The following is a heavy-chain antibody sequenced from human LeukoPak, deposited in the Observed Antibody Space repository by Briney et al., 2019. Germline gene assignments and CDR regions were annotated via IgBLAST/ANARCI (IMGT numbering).Heavy chain of an antibody. J-gene: IGHJ3*02. D-gene: IGHD6-19*01. CDR2: ISGSGGST. V-gene: IGHV3-23*01. CDR1: GFTFSSYA. Sequence: PGGSLRLSCAASGFTFSSYAMRWVRQAPGKGLEWASAISGSGGSTYYADSVKGRFTISRDNSKNTLYLQMNSLRAEDTAVYYCAKVKEQWLVPFAFDIWGQGTMVTVSS. CDR3: AKVKEQWLVPFAFDI.